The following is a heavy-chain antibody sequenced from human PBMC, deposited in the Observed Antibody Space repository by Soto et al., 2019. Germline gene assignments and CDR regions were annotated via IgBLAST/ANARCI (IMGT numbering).Heavy chain of an antibody. CDR1: GYTFTSYG. V-gene: IGHV1-18*01. CDR3: ARDSPIAVAASRNFYYYYYGMDV. Sequence: QVQLVQSGAEVKKPGASVKVSCKASGYTFTSYGISWVRQAPGQGLEWMGWISAYNGNTNYAQKLQGRVTMTTDTSTSTXSMQLXXLRSDDTAVYYGARDSPIAVAASRNFYYYYYGMDVWGQGTTVTVSS. J-gene: IGHJ6*02. D-gene: IGHD6-19*01. CDR2: ISAYNGNT.